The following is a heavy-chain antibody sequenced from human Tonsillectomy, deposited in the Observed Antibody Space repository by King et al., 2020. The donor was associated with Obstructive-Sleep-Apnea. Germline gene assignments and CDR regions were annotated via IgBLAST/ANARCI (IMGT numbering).Heavy chain of an antibody. V-gene: IGHV3-23*04. J-gene: IGHJ5*02. CDR1: GFTFSSYA. CDR2: ITGSNNNT. D-gene: IGHD2-8*01. Sequence: VQLVESGGGLVQPGGSLRLSCAASGFTFSSYAMSWVRQAPGKGLEWVSTITGSNNNTHYADSVKGRFTISRENSKNTLYLQTIGLRAEDTAVYYCVRMGLDRIDQGALTSGLKMSWGRGTLVTVSS. CDR3: VRMGLDRIDQGALTSGLKMS.